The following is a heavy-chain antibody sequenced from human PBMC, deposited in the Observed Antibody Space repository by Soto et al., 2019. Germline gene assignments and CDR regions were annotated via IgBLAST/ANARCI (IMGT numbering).Heavy chain of an antibody. V-gene: IGHV1-69*13. J-gene: IGHJ6*02. Sequence: GASVKVSCKASGGTFSSYAISWVRQAPGQGLEWMGGIIPIFGTANYAQKFQGRVTITADESTSTAYMELSSLRSEDTAVYYCARVQRIAVAGPYGMDVWGQGTTVTVS. D-gene: IGHD6-19*01. CDR1: GGTFSSYA. CDR3: ARVQRIAVAGPYGMDV. CDR2: IIPIFGTA.